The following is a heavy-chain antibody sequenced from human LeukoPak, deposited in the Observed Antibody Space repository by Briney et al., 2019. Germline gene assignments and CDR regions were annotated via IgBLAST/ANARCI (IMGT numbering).Heavy chain of an antibody. D-gene: IGHD1-1*01. V-gene: IGHV3-74*01. J-gene: IGHJ4*02. CDR1: GFSLSSYW. CDR3: ARVAGGTTFDY. Sequence: GGSLRLSCAASGFSLSSYWMHWVRQAPGKGLVWASRINIDGSITSYADSVKGRFTISRDTAKNTLYLQMNSLRAEDTAVYYCARVAGGTTFDYWGQGAMVTVSS. CDR2: INIDGSIT.